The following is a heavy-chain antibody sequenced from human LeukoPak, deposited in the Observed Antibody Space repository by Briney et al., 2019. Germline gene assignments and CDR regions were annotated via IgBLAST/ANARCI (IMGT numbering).Heavy chain of an antibody. CDR3: ARADYDYVWGSYRYTEEYYFDY. CDR2: IYSGGST. Sequence: GGSLRLSCAASGFTVSSNYMSWVRQAPGKGLEWVSVIYSGGSTYYADSVKGRFTISRDNSKNTLYLQMNSLRAEDTAVYYCARADYDYVWGSYRYTEEYYFDYWGQGTLVTVSS. J-gene: IGHJ4*02. D-gene: IGHD3-16*02. V-gene: IGHV3-53*01. CDR1: GFTVSSNY.